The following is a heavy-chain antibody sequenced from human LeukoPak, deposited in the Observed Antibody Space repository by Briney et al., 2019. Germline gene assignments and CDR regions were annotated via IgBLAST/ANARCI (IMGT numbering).Heavy chain of an antibody. CDR1: GFTFNKYW. CDR2: IKQDGSEK. CDR3: ARARYCTNGVCRLYYYYMDV. D-gene: IGHD2-8*01. V-gene: IGHV3-7*01. J-gene: IGHJ6*03. Sequence: GGSLRLSCAASGFTFNKYWMTWVRQAPGKGLEWVANIKQDGSEKYYVDSVKGRFTISRDNAKNSLYLQMNSLRAEDTAVYYCARARYCTNGVCRLYYYYMDVWGKGTTVTVSS.